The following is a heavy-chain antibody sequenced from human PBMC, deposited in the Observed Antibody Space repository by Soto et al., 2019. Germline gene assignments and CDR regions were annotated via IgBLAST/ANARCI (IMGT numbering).Heavy chain of an antibody. V-gene: IGHV3-30-3*01. CDR3: ARDVFDS. CDR1: GFTFSSSA. J-gene: IGHJ5*01. CDR2: ISYDGSNK. Sequence: QVQLVESGGGVVQPGRSLRLSCAASGFTFSSSAMHWVRQAPGKGLEWVTVISYDGSNKDYADSVKGRFTISRDNSKNTLYLQMNSLRADDTAVYYCARDVFDSWGQGTLVTVSS.